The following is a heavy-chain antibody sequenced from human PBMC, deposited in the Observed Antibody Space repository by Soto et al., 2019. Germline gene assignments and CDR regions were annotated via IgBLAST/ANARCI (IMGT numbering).Heavy chain of an antibody. CDR3: ARAAYGDYGDAFDI. CDR2: INSDGSST. Sequence: GGSLRLSCAASGFTFSSYWMHWVRQAPGKGLVWVSRINSDGSSTSYADSVKGRFTISRDNAKNTLYLQMNSLRAEDTAVYYCARAAYGDYGDAFDIWGQGTMVTVSS. CDR1: GFTFSSYW. J-gene: IGHJ3*02. V-gene: IGHV3-74*01. D-gene: IGHD4-17*01.